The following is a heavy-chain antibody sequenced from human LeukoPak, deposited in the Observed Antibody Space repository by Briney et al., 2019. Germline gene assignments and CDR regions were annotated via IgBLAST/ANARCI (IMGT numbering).Heavy chain of an antibody. CDR2: IYYSGST. V-gene: IGHV4-59*01. D-gene: IGHD2-2*01. CDR3: ARVPCSSTSCYHYYYYMDV. Sequence: SETQSLTCTVSGGSISSYYWSWIRQPPGKGLEWIGYIYYSGSTNYNPSLKSRVTISVDTSKNQFSLKLSSVTAADTAVYYCARVPCSSTSCYHYYYYMDVWGKGTTVTVSS. CDR1: GGSISSYY. J-gene: IGHJ6*03.